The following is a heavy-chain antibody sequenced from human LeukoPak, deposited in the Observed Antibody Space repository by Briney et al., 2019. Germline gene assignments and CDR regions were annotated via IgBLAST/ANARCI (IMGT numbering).Heavy chain of an antibody. CDR1: GFTCSSYA. V-gene: IGHV3-23*01. CDR2: LSGSGGNT. Sequence: QPGGSLRLSCAASGFTCSSYAMRWGRPARGKGGEWVSTLSGSGGNTYYADTGKGGVTISRDNSKTTLYLQMNSLRAEDTAVYHCAKGSYYYDSADYFDYWGQGTLVTVSS. J-gene: IGHJ4*02. CDR3: AKGSYYYDSADYFDY. D-gene: IGHD3-22*01.